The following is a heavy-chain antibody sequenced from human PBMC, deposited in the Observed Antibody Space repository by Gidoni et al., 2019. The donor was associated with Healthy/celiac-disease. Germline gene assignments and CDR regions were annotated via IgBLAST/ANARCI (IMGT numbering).Heavy chain of an antibody. V-gene: IGHV1-2*02. Sequence: QVQLVQSGAEVKKHGASVKVSCKASGYTFTGNYMHWVRQAPGQGLEWMGWINPNSGGTNYAQKFPGRVTMTRDTSISTAYMELSRLRSDDTAVYYWASSSDFDIVVVPAATKYGMDVWGQGTTVTVSS. CDR2: INPNSGGT. J-gene: IGHJ6*02. D-gene: IGHD2-2*01. CDR1: GYTFTGNY. CDR3: ASSSDFDIVVVPAATKYGMDV.